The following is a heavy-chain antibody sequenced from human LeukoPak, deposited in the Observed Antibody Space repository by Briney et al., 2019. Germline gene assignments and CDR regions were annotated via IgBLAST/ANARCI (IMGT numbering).Heavy chain of an antibody. D-gene: IGHD6-13*01. V-gene: IGHV1-2*02. J-gene: IGHJ4*02. CDR1: GYTFTGYY. Sequence: ASVKVSCKASGYTFTGYYMHWVRQAPGQGLEWMGWINPNSGGTNYAQKFQGRVTVTRDTSISTAYMELSRLRSDDTAVYYCARLPRRRAAAGTYFDYWGQGTLVTVSS. CDR2: INPNSGGT. CDR3: ARLPRRRAAAGTYFDY.